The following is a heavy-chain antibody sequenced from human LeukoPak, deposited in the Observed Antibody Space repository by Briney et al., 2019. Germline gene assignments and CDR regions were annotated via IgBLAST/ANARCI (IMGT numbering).Heavy chain of an antibody. CDR3: AREVFDLWLDTNWFDP. CDR1: GYTFTGYY. Sequence: ASVKVSCKASGYTFTGYYMHWVRQAPGQGLEWMGWINTNSGGTNYAQKFQGRVTMTRDTSISTAYMELSRLRTDDTAVSYCAREVFDLWLDTNWFDPWGQGTLVTVSS. D-gene: IGHD6-19*01. J-gene: IGHJ5*02. CDR2: INTNSGGT. V-gene: IGHV1-2*02.